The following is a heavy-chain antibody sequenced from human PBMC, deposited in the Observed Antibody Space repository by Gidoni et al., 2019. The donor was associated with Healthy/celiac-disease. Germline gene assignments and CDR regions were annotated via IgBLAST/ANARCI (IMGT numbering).Heavy chain of an antibody. D-gene: IGHD6-13*01. CDR2: ISGSGGST. CDR1: GFTFSSYA. CDR3: AKDYSSSWYPPNWFDP. V-gene: IGHV3-23*01. Sequence: EVQLLESGGGLVQPGGSLRSSCAASGFTFSSYASTWGRQAPGKGLGWVSAISGSGGSTYYADSVKGRFTISRDNSKNTLYLQMNSLRAEDTAVYYCAKDYSSSWYPPNWFDPWGQGTLVTVSS. J-gene: IGHJ5*02.